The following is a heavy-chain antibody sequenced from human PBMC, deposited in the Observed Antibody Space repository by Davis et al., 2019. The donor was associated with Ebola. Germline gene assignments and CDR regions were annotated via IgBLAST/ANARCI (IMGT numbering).Heavy chain of an antibody. CDR1: GGSFSGYY. V-gene: IGHV4-34*01. CDR2: INHSGST. J-gene: IGHJ5*02. D-gene: IGHD6-6*01. Sequence: MPSETLSLTCAVYGGSFSGYYWTWIRQPPGKGLEWIGEINHSGSTNYNPSLKSRVTISVDTSKNQFPLRLSSVTAADTAVYYCARRRGIAARPLGFDPWGQGTLVTVSS. CDR3: ARRRGIAARPLGFDP.